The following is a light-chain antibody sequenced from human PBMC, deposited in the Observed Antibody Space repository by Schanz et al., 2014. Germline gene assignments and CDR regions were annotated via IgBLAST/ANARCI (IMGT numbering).Light chain of an antibody. V-gene: IGLV2-8*01. CDR1: SSDVGGYNY. Sequence: QSALTQPPSASGSPGQSVTISCTGTSSDVGGYNYVSWYQQHPGKAPKLMIYDVSDRPSGVPDRFSGSKSGNTASLTISGLQAEDEAEYYCSSYTRSAIVVFGTGTKLTVL. CDR3: SSYTRSAIVV. J-gene: IGLJ1*01. CDR2: DVS.